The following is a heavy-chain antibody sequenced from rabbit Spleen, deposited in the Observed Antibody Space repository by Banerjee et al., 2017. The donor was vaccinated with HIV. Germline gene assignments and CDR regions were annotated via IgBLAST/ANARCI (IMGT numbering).Heavy chain of an antibody. V-gene: IGHV1S40*01. CDR3: ARFRKGDDYGDF. D-gene: IGHD2-1*01. Sequence: VESGGDLVKPGASLTLTCIASGVSFSGDSYMCWVRQAPGKGLEWVVCIDAGDSGFTYFANWAKGRFTISKTSSIMVTLQMTSLMAADTATYFCARFRKGDDYGDFWGPGTLVTVS. CDR2: IDAGDSGFT. CDR1: GVSFSGDSY. J-gene: IGHJ6*01.